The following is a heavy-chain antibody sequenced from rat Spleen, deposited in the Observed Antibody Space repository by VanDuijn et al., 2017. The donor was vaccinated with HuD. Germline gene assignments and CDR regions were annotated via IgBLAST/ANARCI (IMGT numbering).Heavy chain of an antibody. D-gene: IGHD1-9*01. CDR3: TRDRTYYGYTLYFDY. Sequence: EVQLVESGGGLVQPGRSMKLSCAASGFTFSSFPMAWVRQAPTKGLEWVATISTSGGSTYYRDSVKGRFTISRDNAKSTLYLQMNSLRSEDTATYYCTRDRTYYGYTLYFDYWGQGVMVTVSS. J-gene: IGHJ2*01. V-gene: IGHV5-46*01. CDR1: GFTFSSFP. CDR2: ISTSGGST.